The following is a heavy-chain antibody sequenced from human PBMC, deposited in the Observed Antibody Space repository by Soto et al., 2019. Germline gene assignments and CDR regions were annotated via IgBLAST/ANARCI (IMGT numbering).Heavy chain of an antibody. CDR1: GGSISSSSYY. Sequence: SETLSLTCTVSGGSISSSSYYWGWIRQPPGKGLEWIGSIYYSGSTYYNPSLKSRVTISVDTSKNQFSLKLSSVTAADTAVYYCARLVIGLAPGFHWFDPWGQGTLVTVSS. D-gene: IGHD2-21*01. CDR2: IYYSGST. J-gene: IGHJ5*02. CDR3: ARLVIGLAPGFHWFDP. V-gene: IGHV4-39*01.